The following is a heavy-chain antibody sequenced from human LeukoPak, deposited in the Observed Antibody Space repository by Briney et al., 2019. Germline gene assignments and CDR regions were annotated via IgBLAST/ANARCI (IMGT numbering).Heavy chain of an antibody. Sequence: SETLSLTCSVSGGSIRSTTYYWGWIRQPPGKGLEWIGEINHSGSTNYNPSLKSRVTISVDTSKNQFSLKLSSVTAADTAVYYCARAPSYDFWSGYPPRLDAFDIWGQGTMVTVSS. V-gene: IGHV4-39*07. J-gene: IGHJ3*02. CDR3: ARAPSYDFWSGYPPRLDAFDI. CDR2: INHSGST. D-gene: IGHD3-3*01. CDR1: GGSIRSTTYY.